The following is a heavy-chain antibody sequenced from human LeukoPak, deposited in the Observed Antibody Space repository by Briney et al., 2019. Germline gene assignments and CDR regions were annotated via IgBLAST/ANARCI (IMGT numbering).Heavy chain of an antibody. Sequence: GGSLRLSCAASGFALSRHWMTWVRQVPGRGPEWVANVNRDGSETYYLDSVKGRFTISRDNAKNSLYLQMNSLRAEDTALYYCARAIGVTCISTSCYSFDYWGQGTLVTVSS. D-gene: IGHD2-2*02. V-gene: IGHV3-7*03. CDR3: ARAIGVTCISTSCYSFDY. CDR1: GFALSRHW. J-gene: IGHJ4*02. CDR2: VNRDGSET.